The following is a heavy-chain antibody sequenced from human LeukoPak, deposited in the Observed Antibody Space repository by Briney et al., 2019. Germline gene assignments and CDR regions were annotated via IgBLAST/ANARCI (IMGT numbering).Heavy chain of an antibody. J-gene: IGHJ6*02. V-gene: IGHV3-66*01. D-gene: IGHD2-15*01. CDR3: ARDRALGCLDV. CDR2: IHSGVST. CDR1: GFTVSTNY. Sequence: GGSLRLSCAASGFTVSTNYMSWVRQAPGKGLEWVSVIHSGVSTYYADSVKGRFTISRDNSKNTLYLQMNSLKGEDTAVYYCARDRALGCLDVWGQGTTVTVSS.